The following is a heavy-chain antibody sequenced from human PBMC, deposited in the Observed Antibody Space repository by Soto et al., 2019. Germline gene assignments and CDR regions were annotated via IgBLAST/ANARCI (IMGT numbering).Heavy chain of an antibody. D-gene: IGHD3-10*01. V-gene: IGHV4-39*01. CDR3: ARHPNINIPLLWFGELFRYYYMDV. J-gene: IGHJ6*03. CDR2: IYYSGST. Sequence: SETLSLTCTVSGGSISSSSYYWGWIRQPPGKGLEWIGSIYYSGSTYYNPSLKSRVTISVDTSKNQFSLKLSSVTAADTAVYYCARHPNINIPLLWFGELFRYYYMDVWGKGTTVTVSS. CDR1: GGSISSSSYY.